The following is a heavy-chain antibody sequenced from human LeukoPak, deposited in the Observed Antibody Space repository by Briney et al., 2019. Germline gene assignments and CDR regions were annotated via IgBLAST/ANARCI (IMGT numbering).Heavy chain of an antibody. J-gene: IGHJ4*02. CDR1: GGSISSYY. CDR3: ASSGYSYGYPDFDY. D-gene: IGHD5-18*01. V-gene: IGHV4-59*08. Sequence: SETLSLTCTVSGGSISSYYWGWIRQPPGKGLEWIGYIYYSRSTNYNPSLKSRVTISVDTSKNQFSLKLSSVTAADTAVYYCASSGYSYGYPDFDYWGQGTLVTVSS. CDR2: IYYSRST.